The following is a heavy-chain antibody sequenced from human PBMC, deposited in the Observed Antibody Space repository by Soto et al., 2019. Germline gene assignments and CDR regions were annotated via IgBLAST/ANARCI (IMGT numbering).Heavy chain of an antibody. CDR1: GGSISSGGYY. J-gene: IGHJ5*02. CDR3: ARGTPDIVVVSP. Sequence: SETLSLICTVSGGSISSGGYYWSWIRQHPGKGLEWIGYIYYSGSTYYNPSLKSRVTISVDTSKNQFSLKLSSVTAADTAVYYCARGTPDIVVVSPWGQGTLVTVSS. V-gene: IGHV4-31*03. D-gene: IGHD2-2*01. CDR2: IYYSGST.